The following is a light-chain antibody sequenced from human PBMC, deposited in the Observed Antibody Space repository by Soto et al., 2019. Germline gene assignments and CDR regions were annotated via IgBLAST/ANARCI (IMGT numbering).Light chain of an antibody. J-gene: IGLJ1*01. CDR1: NSDVGGYNY. CDR3: GSYRTNSPYV. CDR2: DVI. V-gene: IGLV2-14*01. Sequence: QSALTQPASVSGSPGQSITISCTGTNSDVGGYNYVSWYQQYTGEAPKLMIYDVINRPSGVSNRFSGSKSGNTASLTISGLQAEDEADYYCGSYRTNSPYVFGTGTKLTVL.